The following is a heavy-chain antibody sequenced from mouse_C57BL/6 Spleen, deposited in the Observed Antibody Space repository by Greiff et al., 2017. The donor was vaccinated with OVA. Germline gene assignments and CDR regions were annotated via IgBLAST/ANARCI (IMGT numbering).Heavy chain of an antibody. J-gene: IGHJ3*01. Sequence: QVQLQQSGAELVKPGASVKISCKASGYAFSSYWMNWVKQRPGKGLEWIGQIYPGDGDTNYNGKFKGKASLTADKSSSTAYMQLSSLTSEDSAVYFCARDYYGSGAWFAYWGQGTLVTVSA. CDR3: ARDYYGSGAWFAY. CDR1: GYAFSSYW. D-gene: IGHD1-1*01. V-gene: IGHV1-80*01. CDR2: IYPGDGDT.